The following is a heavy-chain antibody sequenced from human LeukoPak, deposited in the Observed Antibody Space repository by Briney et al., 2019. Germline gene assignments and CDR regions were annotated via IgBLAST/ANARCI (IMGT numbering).Heavy chain of an antibody. V-gene: IGHV4-34*01. CDR2: INHSGST. J-gene: IGHJ4*02. Sequence: PSETLSLTCAVYGGSFSGYYWSWIRQPPGKGLEWIGEINHSGSTNYNPSLKSRVTISVDTSKNQFSLKLSSVTAADTAVYYCARGMYGDYGRWRGRPFLFDYWGQGTLVTVSS. CDR1: GGSFSGYY. D-gene: IGHD4-17*01. CDR3: ARGMYGDYGRWRGRPFLFDY.